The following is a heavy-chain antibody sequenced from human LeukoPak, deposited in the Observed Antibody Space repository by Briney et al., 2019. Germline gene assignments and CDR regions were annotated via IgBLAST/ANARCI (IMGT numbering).Heavy chain of an antibody. CDR3: AKSREQPWNFDC. CDR1: GFTFSSYL. Sequence: PGGSLRLSCAGSGFTFSSYLMAWVRQAPGKGLEWVSAISIGGETTYYADSVKGRFTFSRDNSKSTLYLRMNSLRAEDTAVYYCAKSREQPWNFDCWGQGTLVTVSS. V-gene: IGHV3-23*01. CDR2: ISIGGETT. J-gene: IGHJ4*02. D-gene: IGHD5-18*01.